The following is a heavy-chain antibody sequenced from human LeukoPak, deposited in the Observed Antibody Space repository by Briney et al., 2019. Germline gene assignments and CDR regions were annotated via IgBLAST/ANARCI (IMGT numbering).Heavy chain of an antibody. V-gene: IGHV4-31*03. CDR2: IYYSGST. J-gene: IGHJ5*02. CDR3: ARTGSPAAIGGFVGYNWFDP. CDR1: GGSISSGGYY. Sequence: SETLSLTCTVSGGSISSGGYYWSWIRQHPGKGLEWIGYIYYSGSTYYNPSLKSRVTISVDTSKNQFSLKLSSVTAADTAVYYCARTGSPAAIGGFVGYNWFDPWGQGTLVTVSS. D-gene: IGHD2-2*02.